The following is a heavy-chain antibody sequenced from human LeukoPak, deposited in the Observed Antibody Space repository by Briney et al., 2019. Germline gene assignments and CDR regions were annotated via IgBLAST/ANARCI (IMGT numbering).Heavy chain of an antibody. CDR3: AKDRVAKYGSSWFDAFDI. J-gene: IGHJ3*02. V-gene: IGHV3-23*01. Sequence: GGSLRLSCAASEFTFSSYAMSWVRQAPGKGLEWVSGISGSGGSTYYADSVKGRFTISRDNSKKTLYLQMNSLRAEDTAVYYCAKDRVAKYGSSWFDAFDIWGQGTMVTVSS. CDR2: ISGSGGST. D-gene: IGHD6-13*01. CDR1: EFTFSSYA.